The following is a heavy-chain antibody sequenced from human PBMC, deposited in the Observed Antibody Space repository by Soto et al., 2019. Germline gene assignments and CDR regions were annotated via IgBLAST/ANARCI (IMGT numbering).Heavy chain of an antibody. Sequence: EAHLLESGGDLIQPGGSLRLSCAASGFSFSDFGMTWVRQAPGKGLEWVSTISGSGGSTYYADSVKGRFTISRDNSKNTLYLQMNSLRAEDTAVYYCAKEDYDFWSAFDPWGQGTLVTVSS. D-gene: IGHD3-3*01. CDR1: GFSFSDFG. CDR2: ISGSGGST. J-gene: IGHJ5*02. V-gene: IGHV3-23*01. CDR3: AKEDYDFWSAFDP.